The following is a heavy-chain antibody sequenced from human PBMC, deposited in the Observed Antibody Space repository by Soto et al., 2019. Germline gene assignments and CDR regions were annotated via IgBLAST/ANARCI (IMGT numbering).Heavy chain of an antibody. Sequence: ASVKVSCKASGYTFTSYGISCVRQAPGQGLEWMGWISAYNGNTNYAQKLQGRVTMTTDTSTSTAYMELRSLRSDDTAVYYCARDEPYYDFWSGYFDSYYGMDVWGQGTTVTVSS. J-gene: IGHJ6*02. CDR1: GYTFTSYG. CDR2: ISAYNGNT. D-gene: IGHD3-3*01. V-gene: IGHV1-18*01. CDR3: ARDEPYYDFWSGYFDSYYGMDV.